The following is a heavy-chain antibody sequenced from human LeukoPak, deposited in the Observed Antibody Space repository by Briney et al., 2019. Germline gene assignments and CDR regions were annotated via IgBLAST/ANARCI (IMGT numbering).Heavy chain of an antibody. D-gene: IGHD4-17*01. CDR2: ISYDGSNK. Sequence: GGSLRLSCVASGFTYSHNGMHWVRQAPGKGLEWVAVISYDGSNKYYADSVKGRFTISRDNSKNTLYLQMNSLRAEDTAVYYCARQYGDYAVDYFDYWGQGTLVTVSS. CDR3: ARQYGDYAVDYFDY. V-gene: IGHV3-30*19. CDR1: GFTYSHNG. J-gene: IGHJ4*02.